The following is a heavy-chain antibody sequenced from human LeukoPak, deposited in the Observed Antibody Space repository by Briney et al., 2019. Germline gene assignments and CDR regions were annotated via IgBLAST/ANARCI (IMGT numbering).Heavy chain of an antibody. CDR2: IIRIFGTA. D-gene: IGHD1-26*01. CDR1: GGTFSSYA. J-gene: IGHJ4*02. Sequence: AVKVSCKASGGTFSSYAISWVRQAPGQGLEWRGGIIRIFGTANYVQKFQGRVTITTDESTSTAYMELSSLRSEDTAVYYCARAPRVAATNSLFDYWGQGTLVTVSS. V-gene: IGHV1-69*05. CDR3: ARAPRVAATNSLFDY.